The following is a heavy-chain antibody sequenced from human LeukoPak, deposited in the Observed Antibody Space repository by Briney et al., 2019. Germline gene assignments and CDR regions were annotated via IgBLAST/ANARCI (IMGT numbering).Heavy chain of an antibody. D-gene: IGHD4-17*01. Sequence: GGSLRLSCAASGFTFSSYGMHWVRQAPGKGLEWVAVISYDGSNKYYADSVKGRITISRDNSKNTQYLEMNSLRAEDTAVYYCAKGQTTDRYYYYYYGMDVWGKGTTVTVSS. CDR2: ISYDGSNK. CDR1: GFTFSSYG. V-gene: IGHV3-30*18. CDR3: AKGQTTDRYYYYYYGMDV. J-gene: IGHJ6*04.